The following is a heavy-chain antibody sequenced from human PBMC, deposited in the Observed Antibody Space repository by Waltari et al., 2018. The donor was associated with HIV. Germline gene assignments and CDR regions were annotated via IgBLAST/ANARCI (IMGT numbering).Heavy chain of an antibody. Sequence: VQLMETGGALVQPRGHLRVSCVDSALTFSHYMMTCVRRAPGKGLEWVANIKQDGNEKNYLDSVKGRFTISRDNAKNSLYLQMNNLRDEDSATYYCARAYSGTYRIGDYWGQGTLVTVSS. CDR3: ARAYSGTYRIGDY. CDR2: IKQDGNEK. D-gene: IGHD1-26*01. V-gene: IGHV3-7*01. CDR1: ALTFSHYM. J-gene: IGHJ4*02.